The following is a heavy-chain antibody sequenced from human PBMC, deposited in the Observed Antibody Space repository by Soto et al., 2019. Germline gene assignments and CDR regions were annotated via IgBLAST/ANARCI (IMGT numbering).Heavy chain of an antibody. CDR3: ARGRGVTTINYHYGMDV. CDR1: GGSFSGYY. CDR2: INHSGST. Sequence: PSETLSLTCAVYGGSFSGYYWSWIRQPPGKGLEWIGEINHSGSTNYNPSLKSRVTISVDTSKNQFSLKLSSVTAADTAVYYCARGRGVTTINYHYGMDVWGQGTTVTVSS. J-gene: IGHJ6*02. D-gene: IGHD5-12*01. V-gene: IGHV4-34*01.